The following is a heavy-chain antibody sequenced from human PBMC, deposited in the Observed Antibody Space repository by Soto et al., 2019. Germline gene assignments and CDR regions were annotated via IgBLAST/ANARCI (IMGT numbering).Heavy chain of an antibody. CDR2: ISSDGSKK. CDR3: ASGRRGYLNMFDP. J-gene: IGHJ5*02. D-gene: IGHD3-22*01. V-gene: IGHV3-30*03. Sequence: PGGSLRLSCAASGFTFSTYGMHWVRQAPGKGLEWVAVISSDGSKKYYGNSVKGRFTISRDNSKNTVHLEMNSLRAEDTAVYYCASGRRGYLNMFDPWGQGTLVTVSS. CDR1: GFTFSTYG.